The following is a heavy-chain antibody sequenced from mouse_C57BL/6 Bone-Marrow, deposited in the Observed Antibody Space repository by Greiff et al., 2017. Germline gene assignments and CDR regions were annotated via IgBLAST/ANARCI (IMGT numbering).Heavy chain of an antibody. CDR3: ARSPLGRPWYFDV. CDR2: INPSSGCT. Sequence: VQLQQSGAELAKPGASVKLSCKASGYTFTSYWMNWVKQRPGQGLEWIGYINPSSGCTKYNQKFKDKATLTADKSSNTAYMQLSSLTYDDAAVYYCARSPLGRPWYFDVWGTGTTVTVSS. J-gene: IGHJ1*03. D-gene: IGHD4-1*01. CDR1: GYTFTSYW. V-gene: IGHV1-7*01.